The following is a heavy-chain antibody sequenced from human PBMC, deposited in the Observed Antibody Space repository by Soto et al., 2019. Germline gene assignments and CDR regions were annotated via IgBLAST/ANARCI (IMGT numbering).Heavy chain of an antibody. D-gene: IGHD3-22*01. CDR2: IIPIFGTA. CDR1: GGTFSSYA. CDR3: ARDRQHYYDSSGYYFDY. Sequence: SVKVSCKASGGTFSSYAISWVRLAPGQGLEWMGGIIPIFGTANYAQKFQGRVTITADESTSTAYMELSSLRSEDTAVYYCARDRQHYYDSSGYYFDYWGQGTLVTVSS. V-gene: IGHV1-69*13. J-gene: IGHJ4*02.